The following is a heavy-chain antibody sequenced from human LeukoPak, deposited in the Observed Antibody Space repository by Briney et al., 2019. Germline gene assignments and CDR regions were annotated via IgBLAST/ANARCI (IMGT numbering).Heavy chain of an antibody. CDR3: ASHSGSGFRYENWFDP. CDR2: IIPILGIA. J-gene: IGHJ5*02. D-gene: IGHD3-22*01. V-gene: IGHV1-69*04. CDR1: GYTFTSYG. Sequence: GASVKVSCKASGYTFTSYGISWVRQAPGQGLEWMGRIIPILGIANYAQKFQGRVTITADKSTSTAYMELSSLRSEDTAVYYCASHSGSGFRYENWFDPWGQGTLVTVSS.